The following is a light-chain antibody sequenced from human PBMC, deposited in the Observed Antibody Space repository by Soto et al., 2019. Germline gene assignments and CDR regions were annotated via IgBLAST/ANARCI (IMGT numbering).Light chain of an antibody. CDR1: SSDVGSYDL. J-gene: IGLJ1*01. V-gene: IGLV2-14*02. CDR3: SSYTSGSTPYV. CDR2: EGS. Sequence: LTQPASVSGSPGQSITISCTGTSSDVGSYDLVSWYQQHPGKAPKLMIYEGSKRPSGVSNRFSGSKSGDTASLTISGLQAEDEADYYCSSYTSGSTPYVFGTGTKVTVL.